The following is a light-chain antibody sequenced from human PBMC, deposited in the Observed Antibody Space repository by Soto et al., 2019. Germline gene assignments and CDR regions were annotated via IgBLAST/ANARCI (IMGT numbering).Light chain of an antibody. CDR3: QHYYNLRFT. Sequence: IRMTQSPSSLSASVGDRVTITCQASQDISNYLNWYQQKTGKAPKLLIYDASNMETGTPSRFSGSGSGTDFTFAISSLQPVDIATYYCQHYYNLRFTFAPGTKLDI. CDR2: DAS. CDR1: QDISNY. J-gene: IGKJ3*01. V-gene: IGKV1-33*01.